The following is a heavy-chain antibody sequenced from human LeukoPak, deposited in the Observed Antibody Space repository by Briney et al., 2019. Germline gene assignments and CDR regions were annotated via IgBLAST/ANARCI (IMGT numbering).Heavy chain of an antibody. J-gene: IGHJ4*02. V-gene: IGHV3-23*01. CDR2: ISGSGGST. CDR1: GFTFSSYA. Sequence: PGGSQRLSCAASGFTFSSYAMSWVRQAPGKGLEWVSAISGSGGSTYYADSVKGRFTISRDNSKNTLYLQMNSLRAEDTAVYYCAKDGENDFWSGYYCLYWGQGTLVTVSS. D-gene: IGHD3-3*01. CDR3: AKDGENDFWSGYYCLY.